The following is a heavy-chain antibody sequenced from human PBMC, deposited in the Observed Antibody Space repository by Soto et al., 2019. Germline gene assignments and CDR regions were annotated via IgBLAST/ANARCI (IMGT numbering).Heavy chain of an antibody. J-gene: IGHJ5*02. CDR2: IYYSGST. CDR3: ARSWPGIAVAGINWFDP. D-gene: IGHD6-19*01. CDR1: GGSISSYY. V-gene: IGHV4-59*08. Sequence: QVQLQESGPGLVKPSETLSLTCTVSGGSISSYYWSWIRQPPGKGLEWIGYIYYSGSTNYNPSLNSRVTISVDTSKNQFSLKLSSVTAADTAVYYCARSWPGIAVAGINWFDPWGQGTLVTVSS.